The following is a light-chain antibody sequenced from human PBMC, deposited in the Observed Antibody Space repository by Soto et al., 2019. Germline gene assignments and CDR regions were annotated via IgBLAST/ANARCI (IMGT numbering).Light chain of an antibody. V-gene: IGKV3-15*01. CDR3: QQYNNWPRT. Sequence: EIVLTQSPGTLSLSPGERATLSCRASQSVSSNLAWYQQKPGQAPRLLIYGASTRATGIPARFSGSGSGTEFTRTISSLQSEDFAVYYCQQYNNWPRTVGQGTKGESK. J-gene: IGKJ1*01. CDR2: GAS. CDR1: QSVSSN.